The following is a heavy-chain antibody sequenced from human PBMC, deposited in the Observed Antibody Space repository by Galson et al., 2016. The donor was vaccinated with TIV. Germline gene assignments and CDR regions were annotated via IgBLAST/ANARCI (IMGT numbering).Heavy chain of an antibody. CDR2: IYPGDSDT. V-gene: IGHV5-51*01. CDR3: ARHGYDFWNGQDYFFYGMDV. CDR1: GYSFTSEW. Sequence: QSGAEVKKPGESLKISCKGSGYSFTSEWIGWVRQMPGKGLEWVGHIYPGDSDTRYSPSFQGHVTISADTSIDTAYLQWGSLKASDTAIYYCARHGYDFWNGQDYFFYGMDVWGQGTTVTVSS. J-gene: IGHJ6*02. D-gene: IGHD3-3*01.